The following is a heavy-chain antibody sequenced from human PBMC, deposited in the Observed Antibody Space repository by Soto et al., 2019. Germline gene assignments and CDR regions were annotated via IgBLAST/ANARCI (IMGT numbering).Heavy chain of an antibody. J-gene: IGHJ5*02. CDR2: IIPIFGTA. D-gene: IGHD3-22*01. Sequence: QVQLVQSGAEVKKPGSSVKVPCKASGGTFSSYAITWVRQAPGQGLEWMGGIIPIFGTANYAQKFQARVTITADESTSTAYMELSSLRSDDTAVYYCARDRGPSSGYYPYWFDPWGQGTLVTVSS. CDR3: ARDRGPSSGYYPYWFDP. CDR1: GGTFSSYA. V-gene: IGHV1-69*12.